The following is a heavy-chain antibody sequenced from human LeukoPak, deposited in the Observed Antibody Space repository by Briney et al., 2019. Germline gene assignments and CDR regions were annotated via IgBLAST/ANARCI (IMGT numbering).Heavy chain of an antibody. V-gene: IGHV2-70*11. J-gene: IGHJ6*03. CDR2: IDWDGDK. Sequence: ESGPTVVNPTQTLTLTCTLSGFPLTTRGMCLSWIRQSPGKSLEWLARIDWDGDKYYRTSLKTRLTISADTPLKQVVLTMTNVDPADTATYYCARTRAAASTPDYYYMDVWGKGTTVTVFS. CDR1: GFPLTTRGMC. CDR3: ARTRAAASTPDYYYMDV. D-gene: IGHD6-25*01.